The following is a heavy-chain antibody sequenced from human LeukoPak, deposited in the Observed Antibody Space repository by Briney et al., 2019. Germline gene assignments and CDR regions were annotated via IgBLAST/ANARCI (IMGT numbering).Heavy chain of an antibody. D-gene: IGHD4-17*01. J-gene: IGHJ4*02. CDR2: IRYDGSNK. CDR3: AKVTTVTTPDFDY. Sequence: PGGSLRLSCAASGFTFSSYGMHWVRQAPGKGLEWVAFIRYDGSNKYYAGSVKGRFTISRDNSKNTLYLQMNSLRAEDTAVYYCAKVTTVTTPDFDYWGQGTLVTVSS. V-gene: IGHV3-30*02. CDR1: GFTFSSYG.